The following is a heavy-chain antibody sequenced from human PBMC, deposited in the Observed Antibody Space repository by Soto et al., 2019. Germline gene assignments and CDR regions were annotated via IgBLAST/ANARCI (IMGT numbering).Heavy chain of an antibody. D-gene: IGHD2-2*01. Sequence: SATLSLTCTVSGGSISSYYWSWIRQPPGKGLEWIGYIYYSGSTNYNPSLKSRVTISVDTSKNQFSLKLSSVTAADTAVYYCARVGGYCSSTSCYVRGYYYYMDVWGKGTTVTVSS. CDR1: GGSISSYY. CDR3: ARVGGYCSSTSCYVRGYYYYMDV. J-gene: IGHJ6*03. V-gene: IGHV4-59*01. CDR2: IYYSGST.